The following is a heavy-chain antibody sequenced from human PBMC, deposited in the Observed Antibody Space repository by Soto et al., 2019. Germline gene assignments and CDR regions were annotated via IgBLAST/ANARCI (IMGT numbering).Heavy chain of an antibody. CDR2: ISSGSSTM. J-gene: IGHJ4*02. Sequence: PGGSLRLSCAASGFTFTSYTMNWVRQAPGKGPEWVSYISSGSSTMYYADSVKGRFTISRDNAKNTLYLQMNSLRAEDTAVYYCARDPDSSSSPFDYWGQGTLVTVSS. D-gene: IGHD6-6*01. CDR3: ARDPDSSSSPFDY. V-gene: IGHV3-48*01. CDR1: GFTFTSYT.